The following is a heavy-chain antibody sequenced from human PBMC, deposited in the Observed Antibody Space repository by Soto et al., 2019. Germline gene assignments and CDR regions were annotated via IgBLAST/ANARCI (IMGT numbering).Heavy chain of an antibody. CDR1: GFTFSSYW. CDR3: ARGRGCSTGCHNFDY. CDR2: IKQDGSEK. D-gene: IGHD2-2*01. V-gene: IGHV3-7*01. Sequence: EVQLVESGGGLVQPGGSLRLSGAASGFTFSSYWMSWVRQAPGKGLEWVANIKQDGSEKYYVDSVKGRFTISRDNAKNSLYLQMNSLRAEDTAVYYCARGRGCSTGCHNFDYWGQGTLVTVSS. J-gene: IGHJ4*02.